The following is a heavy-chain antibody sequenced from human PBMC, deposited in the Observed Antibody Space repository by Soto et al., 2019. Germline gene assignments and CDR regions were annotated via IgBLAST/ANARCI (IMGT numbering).Heavy chain of an antibody. CDR2: VKGKPDGGAT. CDR3: TAGSPFNY. J-gene: IGHJ4*02. CDR1: GFTFSTAW. V-gene: IGHV3-15*01. Sequence: GGSLRLSCAASGFTFSTAWLTWVRQAPGQGKGWVGRVKGKPDGGATDYAALVERRIMIARDASQHTVFLLRTGMKPDDTADYYRTAGSPFNYWGPGTLVTVSS.